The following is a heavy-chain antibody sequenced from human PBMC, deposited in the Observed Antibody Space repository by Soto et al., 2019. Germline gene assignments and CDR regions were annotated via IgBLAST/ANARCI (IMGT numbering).Heavy chain of an antibody. D-gene: IGHD2-21*02. Sequence: SETLSLTCTVSGGSISSSGFYWGWVRQPPGEGLEWIGTIYYSGSTYYNPSLKSRVTLSLDTSNNHFSLKLTSVTAADTAVYFCARHEGATAAYGVDAWGQGTTVTVSS. CDR3: ARHEGATAAYGVDA. J-gene: IGHJ6*02. CDR2: IYYSGST. V-gene: IGHV4-39*01. CDR1: GGSISSSGFY.